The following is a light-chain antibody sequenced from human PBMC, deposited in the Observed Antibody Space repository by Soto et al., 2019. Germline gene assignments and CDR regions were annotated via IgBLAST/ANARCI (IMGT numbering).Light chain of an antibody. CDR3: AAWDDSLS. CDR1: SSNIGSNY. Sequence: QSVLTQPPSASGTPGQRVTISCSGSSSNIGSNYVYWYQQLPGTAPKLLIYRNNQRPSGVPDRFSGSKSGTSASLAISGLRSADEADYYCAAWDDSLSFGGGTKLTVL. CDR2: RNN. J-gene: IGLJ2*01. V-gene: IGLV1-47*01.